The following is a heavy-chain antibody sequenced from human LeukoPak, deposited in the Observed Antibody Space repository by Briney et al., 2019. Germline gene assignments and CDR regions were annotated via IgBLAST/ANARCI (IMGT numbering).Heavy chain of an antibody. D-gene: IGHD6-13*01. CDR1: GFTFSSYA. V-gene: IGHV3-30*04. J-gene: IGHJ4*02. CDR2: IPYDGSNK. Sequence: GGSLRLSCAASGFTFSSYAMHWVRQAPGKGLEWVAVIPYDGSNKYYADSVKGRFTISRDNSKNTLYLQMNSLRAEDTAVYYCAREYSSSWAFDYWGQGTLVTVSS. CDR3: AREYSSSWAFDY.